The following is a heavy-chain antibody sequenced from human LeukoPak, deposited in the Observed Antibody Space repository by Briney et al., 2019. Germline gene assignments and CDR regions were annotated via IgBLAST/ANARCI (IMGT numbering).Heavy chain of an antibody. Sequence: GGPLRLSCAASGFTFSSYAMHWVRQAPGKGLEYVSAISSNGGSTYYANSVKGRFTISRDNSKNTLYLQMGSLRAEDMAVYYCAREVPPGYCSSTSCNIDYWGQGTLVTVSS. D-gene: IGHD2-2*02. V-gene: IGHV3-64*01. CDR1: GFTFSSYA. CDR2: ISSNGGST. J-gene: IGHJ4*02. CDR3: AREVPPGYCSSTSCNIDY.